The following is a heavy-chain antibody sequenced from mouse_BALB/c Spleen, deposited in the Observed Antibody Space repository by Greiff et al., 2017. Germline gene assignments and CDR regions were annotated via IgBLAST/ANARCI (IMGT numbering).Heavy chain of an antibody. Sequence: EVKLVESGGGLVKPGGSLKLSCAASGFTFSSYAMSWVRQTPEKRLEWVASISSGGSTYYPDSVKGRFTISRDNARNILYLQMSSLRSEDTAIYYCARRGDYGSSYDWYFDVWGAGTTVTVSS. J-gene: IGHJ1*01. CDR1: GFTFSSYA. CDR2: ISSGGST. CDR3: ARRGDYGSSYDWYFDV. V-gene: IGHV5-6-5*01. D-gene: IGHD1-1*01.